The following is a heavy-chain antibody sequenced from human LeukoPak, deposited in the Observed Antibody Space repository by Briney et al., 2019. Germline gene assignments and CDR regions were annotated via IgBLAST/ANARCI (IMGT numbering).Heavy chain of an antibody. Sequence: GESLKISCKGSGYSFTSYWIGWVRQMPGKGLQWMGIIYPGDSDARYSPSFQGQVTISADKSISTAYLQWSSLKASDTAMYYCARRRDDYYFDYWGQGTLVTVSS. CDR1: GYSFTSYW. J-gene: IGHJ4*02. CDR2: IYPGDSDA. CDR3: ARRRDDYYFDY. D-gene: IGHD1-1*01. V-gene: IGHV5-51*01.